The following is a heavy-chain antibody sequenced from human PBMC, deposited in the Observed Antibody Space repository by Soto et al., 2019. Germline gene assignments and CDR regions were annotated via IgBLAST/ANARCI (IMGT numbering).Heavy chain of an antibody. CDR2: ISYDGSNK. V-gene: IGHV3-30-3*01. Sequence: PGGSLRLSCAASGFTFSSYAMHWVRQAPGKGLEWVAVISYDGSNKYYADSVKGRFTISRDTSKNQFSLKLSSVTAADTAVYYCARALWFGELLSTAYYFDYWGQGTLVTVSS. D-gene: IGHD3-10*01. CDR1: GFTFSSYA. J-gene: IGHJ4*02. CDR3: ARALWFGELLSTAYYFDY.